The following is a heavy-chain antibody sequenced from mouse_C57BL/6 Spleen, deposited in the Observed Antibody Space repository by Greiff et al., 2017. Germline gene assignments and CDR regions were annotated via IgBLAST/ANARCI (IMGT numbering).Heavy chain of an antibody. D-gene: IGHD1-1*01. CDR1: GYAFSSSW. J-gene: IGHJ1*03. CDR2: IYPGDGDT. CDR3: ARGYGSSYGYFDV. Sequence: QVQLQQSGPELVKPGASVKISCKASGYAFSSSWMNWVKQRPGKGLEWIGRIYPGDGDTNYNGKFKGKATLTADKSSSTAYMQLSSLTSEDSAVYFCARGYGSSYGYFDVWGTGTTVTVSS. V-gene: IGHV1-82*01.